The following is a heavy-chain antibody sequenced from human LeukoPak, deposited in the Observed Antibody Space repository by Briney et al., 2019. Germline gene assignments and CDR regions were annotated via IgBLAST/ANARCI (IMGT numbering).Heavy chain of an antibody. CDR1: GYTFADYF. CDR3: ARDVSSTPNWEFDY. V-gene: IGHV1-2*06. Sequence: ASVKVSCKTSGYTFADYFIRWVRQAPGQGLEYMGRINAISGGTEYQQKFQGRVTMTRDMSISTAYVEVNWLISDDTAIYYCARDVSSTPNWEFDYWGQGTTVTVSS. CDR2: INAISGGT. J-gene: IGHJ4*02. D-gene: IGHD1-26*01.